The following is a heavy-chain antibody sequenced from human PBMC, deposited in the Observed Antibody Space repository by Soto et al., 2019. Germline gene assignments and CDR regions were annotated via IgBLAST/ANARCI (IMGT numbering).Heavy chain of an antibody. J-gene: IGHJ4*02. CDR1: GGSISSYY. Sequence: QVQLQESGPGLVKPSETLSLTCTVSGGSISSYYWSWIRQPPGKGLEWIGYIYYSGSTNYTPSLKSRVTISVDTSKNQFSLKLSSVTAADTAVYYCARTLRVGYSSGWYYFDYWGQGTLVTVSS. CDR2: IYYSGST. D-gene: IGHD6-19*01. CDR3: ARTLRVGYSSGWYYFDY. V-gene: IGHV4-59*01.